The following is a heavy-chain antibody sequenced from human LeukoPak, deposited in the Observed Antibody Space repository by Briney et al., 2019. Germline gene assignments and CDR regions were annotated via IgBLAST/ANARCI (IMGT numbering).Heavy chain of an antibody. J-gene: IGHJ4*02. Sequence: SQTLSLTCTVSGGSISSGSYSWSWIRQPAGKGLEWIGRIYTSGSTNYNPSLKSRVTMSVDTSKNQFSLKLSSVTAADTAVYYCARWGGRYFDYWGQGTLVTVSA. CDR2: IYTSGST. CDR3: ARWGGRYFDY. V-gene: IGHV4-61*02. CDR1: GGSISSGSYS. D-gene: IGHD2-15*01.